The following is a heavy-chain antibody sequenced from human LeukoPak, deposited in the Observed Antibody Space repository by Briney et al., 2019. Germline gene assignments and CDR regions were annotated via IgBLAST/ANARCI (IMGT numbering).Heavy chain of an antibody. CDR1: GFTFSSYA. J-gene: IGHJ4*02. CDR3: ATGGAPRGRFEN. Sequence: GGSLRLSCAASGFTFSSYAMSWVRQPPGKGPEWVAKMKEDETEIEYVDSAKGRFTISRDNAKSSLYLQMNSLRVEDTAVYYCATGGAPRGRFENWVQGTLVTVSS. CDR2: MKEDETEI. V-gene: IGHV3-7*01.